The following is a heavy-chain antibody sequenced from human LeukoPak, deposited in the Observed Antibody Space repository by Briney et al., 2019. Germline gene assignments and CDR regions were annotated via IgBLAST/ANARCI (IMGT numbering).Heavy chain of an antibody. V-gene: IGHV1-2*02. D-gene: IGHD2-2*01. CDR2: ISPNSGGT. CDR3: ARGSIVEVPEANAFDI. CDR1: GYTFTGYY. Sequence: ASVKVSCKASGYTFTGYYLHWGRQAPGQGLEWMGWISPNSGGTKFAQKFQGRVTMTRDTSISTAYMELSGLRSDDTALFYCARGSIVEVPEANAFDIWGQGTLVTVSS. J-gene: IGHJ3*02.